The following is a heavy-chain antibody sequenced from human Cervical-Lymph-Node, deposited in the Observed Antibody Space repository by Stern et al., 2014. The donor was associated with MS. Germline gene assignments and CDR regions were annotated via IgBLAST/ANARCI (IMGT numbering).Heavy chain of an antibody. CDR1: GYTFINYW. J-gene: IGHJ5*02. D-gene: IGHD3-22*01. CDR3: ARNPTSHLDYYDSRGYEWFDP. V-gene: IGHV5-51*01. CDR2: IYPADSDT. Sequence: VQLVQSGAEVKKPGESLKISCTASGYTFINYWIGWVRQVPGKGLEWMGMIYPADSDTRYGPAFQGQVTMSVDKPLNTVYLQWSSLKASDTALYYCARNPTSHLDYYDSRGYEWFDPWGQGTLVSV.